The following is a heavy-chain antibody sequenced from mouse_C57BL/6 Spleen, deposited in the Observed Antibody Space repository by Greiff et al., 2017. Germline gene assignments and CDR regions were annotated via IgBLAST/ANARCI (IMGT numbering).Heavy chain of an antibody. J-gene: IGHJ1*03. V-gene: IGHV5-16*01. CDR2: INYDGSST. CDR1: GFTFSDYY. Sequence: EVKVVESEGGLVQPGSSMKLSCTASGFTFSDYYMAWVRQVPEKGLEWVANINYDGSSTYYLDSLKSRFIISRDNAKNILYLQMSSLKSEDTATYYCARDRGNYAYFDVWGTGTTVTVSS. CDR3: ARDRGNYAYFDV. D-gene: IGHD2-1*01.